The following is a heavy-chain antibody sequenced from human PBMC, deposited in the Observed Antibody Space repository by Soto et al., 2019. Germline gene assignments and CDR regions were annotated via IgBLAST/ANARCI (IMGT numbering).Heavy chain of an antibody. J-gene: IGHJ6*02. CDR3: ARRGRREGYYGMDV. D-gene: IGHD1-26*01. Sequence: SVKDSCKASGGAFSSYAISWGRQAPVQGLEWMGGIIPIFGTANYAQKFQGRVTITADESTSTAYMELSSLRSEDTAVYYCARRGRREGYYGMDVWGQGTTVTVSS. CDR1: GGAFSSYA. CDR2: IIPIFGTA. V-gene: IGHV1-69*13.